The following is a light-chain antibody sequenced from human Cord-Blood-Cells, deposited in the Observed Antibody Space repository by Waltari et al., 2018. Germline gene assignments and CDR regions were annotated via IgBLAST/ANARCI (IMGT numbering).Light chain of an antibody. CDR2: EVS. CDR3: CAYAGSSTVV. V-gene: IGLV2-23*02. Sequence: QSALTQPASVSGSPGQSITISCTGTSSDVGSYNLFSWYQQHPGKAPKLMIYEVSKRPSGVCNRYSGSKTDNTASLTISGLQAEDEADYYCCAYAGSSTVVFGGGTKLTVL. J-gene: IGLJ2*01. CDR1: SSDVGSYNL.